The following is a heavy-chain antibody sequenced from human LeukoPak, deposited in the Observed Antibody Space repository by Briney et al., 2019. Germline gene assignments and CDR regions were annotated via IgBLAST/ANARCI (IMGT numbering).Heavy chain of an antibody. D-gene: IGHD1-26*01. V-gene: IGHV3-30*18. CDR2: ISKDGGRI. CDR3: AKDVPVGAIHY. J-gene: IGHJ4*02. Sequence: TGGSLRLSCAASGFSFSDYGIHWVRQAPGKGLEWVSLISKDGGRISYADSVRGRFTVSRDNSENTLSLQMNSLRDEDTATYYCAKDVPVGAIHYRGQGTLVTVSS. CDR1: GFSFSDYG.